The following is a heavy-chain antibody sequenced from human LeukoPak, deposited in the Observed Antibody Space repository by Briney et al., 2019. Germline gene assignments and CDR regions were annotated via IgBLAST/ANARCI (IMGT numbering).Heavy chain of an antibody. J-gene: IGHJ4*02. V-gene: IGHV3-23*01. Sequence: GGSLRLSCAASGFTFSSYAMSWVRQAPGKGLEWVSAISGSGGSTYYADSVKGRFTISRDNSKNTLYLQMNSLRAEDTAVYYCAKDSLSYYDSSGYYYTTPTFDYWGQGTLVTVSS. CDR1: GFTFSSYA. CDR3: AKDSLSYYDSSGYYYTTPTFDY. D-gene: IGHD3-22*01. CDR2: ISGSGGST.